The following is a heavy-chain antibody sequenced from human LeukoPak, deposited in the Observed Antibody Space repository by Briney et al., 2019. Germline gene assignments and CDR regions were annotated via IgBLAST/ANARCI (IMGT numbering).Heavy chain of an antibody. CDR2: ISYDGSXK. Sequence: GGSLRLSCAASGFTFSSYAMHWVRQAPGXGXXXXXVISYDGSXKXXXXXXXXXFTXXXDNSKNTLXLQMNSLRAEDTAVYYXAGEDYGDYDYYFDYWGQGTLVTVSS. CDR1: GFTFSSYA. CDR3: AGEDYGDYDYYFDY. V-gene: IGHV3-30*01. D-gene: IGHD4-17*01. J-gene: IGHJ4*02.